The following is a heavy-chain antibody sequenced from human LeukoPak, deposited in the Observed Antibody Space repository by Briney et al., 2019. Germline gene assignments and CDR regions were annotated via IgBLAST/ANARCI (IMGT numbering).Heavy chain of an antibody. CDR3: ARRSYARGTFDY. Sequence: ASVKVSCKASGYTFTGYYMHWVRQAPGQGLEWMGWINPNSGGTSSAQKFQGRVTMTRDTSTSTVYMELSSLRSEDTAVYYCARRSYARGTFDYWGQGTLVTVSS. CDR2: INPNSGGT. J-gene: IGHJ4*02. V-gene: IGHV1-2*02. D-gene: IGHD5-18*01. CDR1: GYTFTGYY.